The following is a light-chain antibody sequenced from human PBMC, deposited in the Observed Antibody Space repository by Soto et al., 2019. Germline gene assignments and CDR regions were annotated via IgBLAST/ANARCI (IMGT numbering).Light chain of an antibody. V-gene: IGKV1-9*01. CDR1: QNISSY. CDR3: QQYNNYPST. Sequence: DIQMTQSPSTLSASVGDRVTITCRASQNISSYLGWYQQKPGKAPKLLIYDASTLQSGVPSRFSGSGSGTDFTLTINSLQPEDFATYFCQQYNNYPSTFGGGTKVDNK. J-gene: IGKJ4*01. CDR2: DAS.